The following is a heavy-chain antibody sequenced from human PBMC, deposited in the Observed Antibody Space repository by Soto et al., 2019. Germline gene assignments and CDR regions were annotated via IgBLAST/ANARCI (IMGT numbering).Heavy chain of an antibody. CDR3: ARERDCISTSCYPYYYYGMDV. V-gene: IGHV3-30-3*01. CDR1: GFTFSSYA. CDR2: ISYDGSNK. Sequence: QVQLVESGGGVVQPGRSLRLSCAASGFTFSSYAMHWVRQAPGKGLEWVAVISYDGSNKYYADSVKGRFTISRDNSKNTLYLQMNSLRAEDTAVYYCARERDCISTSCYPYYYYGMDVWGQGTTVTVSS. D-gene: IGHD2-2*01. J-gene: IGHJ6*02.